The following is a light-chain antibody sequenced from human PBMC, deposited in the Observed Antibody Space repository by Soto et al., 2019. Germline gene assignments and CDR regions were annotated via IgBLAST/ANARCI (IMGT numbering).Light chain of an antibody. V-gene: IGKV3-15*01. Sequence: EIVMTQSPATLSVSPEERATLSCRASQSVSSRLAWFQQKPGQAPRLLIYFASTRATGVPARFSGSGSGTEFTLTISSLQSEDFAVYYCQQYNNWPHTFGQGTKLEIK. CDR3: QQYNNWPHT. CDR2: FAS. CDR1: QSVSSR. J-gene: IGKJ2*01.